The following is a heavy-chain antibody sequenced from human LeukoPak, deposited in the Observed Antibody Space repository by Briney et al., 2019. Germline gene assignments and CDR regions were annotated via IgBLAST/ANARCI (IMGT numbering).Heavy chain of an antibody. Sequence: GGSLKLSCAASGLTFSVSAMHWVRQASGKGLEWVGRIRSKANSYATAYAASVKGRFTISRDDSKNTAYLQMNSLKTEDTAVYYCTWGYCTNGVCYEGYYGMDVWGQGTTVTVSS. CDR3: TWGYCTNGVCYEGYYGMDV. CDR2: IRSKANSYAT. D-gene: IGHD2-8*01. V-gene: IGHV3-73*01. J-gene: IGHJ6*02. CDR1: GLTFSVSA.